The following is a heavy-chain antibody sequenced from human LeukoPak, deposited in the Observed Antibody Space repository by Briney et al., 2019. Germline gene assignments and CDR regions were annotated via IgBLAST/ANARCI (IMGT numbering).Heavy chain of an antibody. CDR3: ARDVYYYDSSDYENAFDI. J-gene: IGHJ3*02. Sequence: ASVKVSCKASGYTFTSYHIHWVRQAPGQGLEWMGWISAYNGNTNYAQKLQGRVTMTTDTSTSTAYMELKSLRSDDTAVYYCARDVYYYDSSDYENAFDIWGQGTMVTVSS. V-gene: IGHV1-18*04. CDR1: GYTFTSYH. CDR2: ISAYNGNT. D-gene: IGHD3-22*01.